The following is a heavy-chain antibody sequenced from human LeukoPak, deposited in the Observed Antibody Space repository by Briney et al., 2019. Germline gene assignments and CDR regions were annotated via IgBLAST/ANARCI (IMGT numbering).Heavy chain of an antibody. J-gene: IGHJ5*02. CDR3: ASACFQCGLGSDWFDP. D-gene: IGHD2-21*01. CDR1: GGSFSGYY. V-gene: IGHV4-34*01. CDR2: INHSGST. Sequence: SETLSLTCAVYGGSFSGYYWSWIRQPPGKGLEWIGEINHSGSTNYSPSLKSRVTISVDTSKNQFSLKLSSVTAADTAVYYCASACFQCGLGSDWFDPWGQGTLVTVSS.